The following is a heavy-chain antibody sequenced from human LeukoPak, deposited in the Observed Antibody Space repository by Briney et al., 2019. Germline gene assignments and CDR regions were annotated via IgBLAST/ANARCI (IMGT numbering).Heavy chain of an antibody. CDR3: ARMLTFGGVIADAPGGY. J-gene: IGHJ4*02. CDR1: GFTFSSYA. D-gene: IGHD3-16*02. V-gene: IGHV3-30-3*01. CDR2: ISYDGSNK. Sequence: PGRSLRLSCAASGFTFSSYAMHWVRQAPGKGLEWVAVISYDGSNKYYADSVKGRFTISRDNSKNTLYLQMNSLRAEDTAVYYCARMLTFGGVIADAPGGYWGQGTLVTVSS.